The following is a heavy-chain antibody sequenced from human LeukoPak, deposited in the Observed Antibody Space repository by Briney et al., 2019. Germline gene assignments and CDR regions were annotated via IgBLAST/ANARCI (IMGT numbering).Heavy chain of an antibody. Sequence: GGSLRLSCAASGFTFSTYWMHWVRQAPGKGLVWVSRINSDGSDTSYADSVKGRFTISRDNAKNTLYLQMNSLRAEDAAIYYCARDRRLASFDYGGQGTLVTVSS. V-gene: IGHV3-74*01. CDR2: INSDGSDT. CDR1: GFTFSTYW. CDR3: ARDRRLASFDY. J-gene: IGHJ4*02. D-gene: IGHD6-25*01.